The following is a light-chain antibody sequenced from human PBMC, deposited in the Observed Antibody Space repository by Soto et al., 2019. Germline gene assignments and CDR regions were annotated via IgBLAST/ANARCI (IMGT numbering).Light chain of an antibody. Sequence: DAQMTQSRSSLSASVGDSVTITCRASQSIGTYLDWYQHKPGKAPKLLIYAASSLQSGVPSRFSGSGSGTDFTLTISSLQPEDFATYYCQESDSTFGQGTKLEIK. CDR2: AAS. V-gene: IGKV1-39*01. J-gene: IGKJ2*01. CDR3: QESDST. CDR1: QSIGTY.